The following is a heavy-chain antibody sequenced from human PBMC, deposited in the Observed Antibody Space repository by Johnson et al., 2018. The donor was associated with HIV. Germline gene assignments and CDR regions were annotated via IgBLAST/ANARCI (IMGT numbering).Heavy chain of an antibody. CDR2: ISWNSGSI. CDR1: GFTFSSYA. V-gene: IGHV3-9*01. Sequence: VQLVESGGGVVQPGRSLRLSCAASGFTFSSYAMHWVRQAPGKGLEWVSGISWNSGSIGYADSVKGRFTISRDNAKNSLYLQMNSLRAEDTALYYCAKDTEAAAGTDDAFDIWGQGTMVTVSS. CDR3: AKDTEAAAGTDDAFDI. D-gene: IGHD6-13*01. J-gene: IGHJ3*02.